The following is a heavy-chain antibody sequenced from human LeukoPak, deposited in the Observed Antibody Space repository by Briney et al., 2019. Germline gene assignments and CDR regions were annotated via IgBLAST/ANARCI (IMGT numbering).Heavy chain of an antibody. CDR1: GFTFSSYA. Sequence: GGSLRLSCAASGFTFSSYAMHWVRQAPGEGLEWVAVISYDGSNKYYADSVKGRFTISRDNSKNTLYLQMNSLRAEDTAVYYCARDFKYSSPRDAFDIWGQGTMVTVSS. CDR3: ARDFKYSSPRDAFDI. V-gene: IGHV3-30-3*01. CDR2: ISYDGSNK. J-gene: IGHJ3*02. D-gene: IGHD6-6*01.